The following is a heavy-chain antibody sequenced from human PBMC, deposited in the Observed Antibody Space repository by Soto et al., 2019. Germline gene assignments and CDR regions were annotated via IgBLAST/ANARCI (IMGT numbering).Heavy chain of an antibody. CDR1: GFTFSSYG. J-gene: IGHJ4*02. D-gene: IGHD6-19*01. V-gene: IGHV3-30*18. Sequence: VQMLESGGGLAQPGGSLRLSCGVSGFTFSSYGMHWVRQAPGKGLEWVAVISYDGSNKYYADSVKGRFTISRDNSKNTLYLQMNSLRAEDTAVYYCAKGRGIAVAGSFFDYWGQGTLVTVSS. CDR3: AKGRGIAVAGSFFDY. CDR2: ISYDGSNK.